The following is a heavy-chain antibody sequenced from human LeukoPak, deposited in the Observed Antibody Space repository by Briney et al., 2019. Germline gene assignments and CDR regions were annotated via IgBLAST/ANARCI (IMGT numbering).Heavy chain of an antibody. V-gene: IGHV4-61*02. CDR3: ARDLSYYDSSGYYTSFDY. Sequence: SQTLSLTCTVSGGSISSGDYYWSWIRQPAGKGLEWIGRIYTSGSTNYNPSLKSRVTMSVDTSKNQFSLKLSSVTAADTAVYYCARDLSYYDSSGYYTSFDYWGQGTLVTVSS. J-gene: IGHJ4*02. D-gene: IGHD3-22*01. CDR1: GGSISSGDYY. CDR2: IYTSGST.